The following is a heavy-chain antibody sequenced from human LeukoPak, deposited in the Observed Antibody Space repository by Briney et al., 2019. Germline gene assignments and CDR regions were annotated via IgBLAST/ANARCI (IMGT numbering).Heavy chain of an antibody. CDR3: TSGGDRWELPII. Sequence: GGSLRLSCAASGFTFSSYSMNWVRQAPGKGLEWVSYISSGSSTIYYADSVRGRLTTSRDNAKSSLSLQMDSLRAEDTAVYYCTSGGDRWELPIIWGRGTMVIVSS. V-gene: IGHV3-48*04. D-gene: IGHD1-26*01. CDR2: ISSGSSTI. J-gene: IGHJ3*02. CDR1: GFTFSSYS.